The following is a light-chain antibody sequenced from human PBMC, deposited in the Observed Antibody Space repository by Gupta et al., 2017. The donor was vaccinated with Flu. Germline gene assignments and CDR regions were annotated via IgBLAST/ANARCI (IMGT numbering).Light chain of an antibody. V-gene: IGKV3-20*01. CDR3: QQYATSPAWT. CDR1: QSISSSY. J-gene: IGKJ1*01. Sequence: EIVLTQTPGTLSLSPGERATLSCRASQSISSSYLAWYQQQPGQSPRLLFYAASTRATGSPDRCSGSESGTDFTLTISRLEPEDFAVYYCQQYATSPAWTFGQGTKVEIK. CDR2: AAS.